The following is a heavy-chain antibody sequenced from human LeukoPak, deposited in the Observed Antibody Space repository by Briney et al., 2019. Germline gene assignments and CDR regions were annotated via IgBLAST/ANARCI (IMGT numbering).Heavy chain of an antibody. V-gene: IGHV3-23*01. J-gene: IGHJ4*02. CDR2: ISGSGGST. Sequence: PGGSLRPPCEASGFTFSSYAMSWAGQAPGKGLEWVSAISGSGGSTYYADSVKGRFTISRDNSKNTLYLQMNSLRAEDTAVYYCAKRAIFGHLDYWGQGTLVTVSS. CDR3: AKRAIFGHLDY. D-gene: IGHD3-3*01. CDR1: GFTFSSYA.